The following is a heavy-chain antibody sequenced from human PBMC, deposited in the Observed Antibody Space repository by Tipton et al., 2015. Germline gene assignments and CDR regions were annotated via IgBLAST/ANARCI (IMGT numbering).Heavy chain of an antibody. Sequence: SLRLPCAASGFAFSIYSMNWVRQAPGKGLEWVSSISTSSTYIYYADSVKGRFTISRDNANSSLYLQMNSLRADDAAVYYCATLGFCRSTNCAPFGSWGQGTLVTVSS. D-gene: IGHD2-2*01. J-gene: IGHJ5*02. CDR3: ATLGFCRSTNCAPFGS. V-gene: IGHV3-21*01. CDR2: ISTSSTYI. CDR1: GFAFSIYS.